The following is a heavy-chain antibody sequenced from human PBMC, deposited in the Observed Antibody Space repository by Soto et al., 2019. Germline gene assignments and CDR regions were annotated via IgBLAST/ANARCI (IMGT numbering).Heavy chain of an antibody. CDR1: GSTFSDHY. J-gene: IGHJ4*02. V-gene: IGHV3-72*01. Sequence: LRLSCAASGSTFSDHYMDWVRQAPGKGLEWVGRTRNKANSFTTEYAASVKGRFTIFRDDSKNSLYLQMSSLKTEDTAMYYCAREFMTTVTYFDYWGQGTLVTVSS. D-gene: IGHD4-17*01. CDR3: AREFMTTVTYFDY. CDR2: TRNKANSFTT.